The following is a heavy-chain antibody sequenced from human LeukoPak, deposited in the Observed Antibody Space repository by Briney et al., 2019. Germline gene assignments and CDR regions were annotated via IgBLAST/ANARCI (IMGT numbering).Heavy chain of an antibody. J-gene: IGHJ4*02. CDR2: IYSGGST. CDR3: ARDFPPHGYSGSSR. V-gene: IGHV3-53*01. Sequence: GGSLRLSCAASGFTFSIYVMSWVRQAPGKGLEWVSVIYSGGSTYYADSVKGRFTISRDNSKNTLYLQMNSLRAEDTAVYYCARDFPPHGYSGSSRWGQGTLVTVSS. D-gene: IGHD1-26*01. CDR1: GFTFSIYV.